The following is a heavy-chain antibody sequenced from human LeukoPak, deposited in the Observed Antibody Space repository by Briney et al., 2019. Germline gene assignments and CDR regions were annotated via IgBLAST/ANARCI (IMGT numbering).Heavy chain of an antibody. V-gene: IGHV1-69*01. CDR1: GGTFSSYA. Sequence: SVKVSCKASGGTFSSYAISWVRQAPGQGLEWMGGIIPIFGTANYAQKFQGRVTITADESTSTAYMELSSLRSEDTAVYYCARDYVDDIPMIKDYWGQGTLVTVSS. D-gene: IGHD2-8*01. CDR2: IIPIFGTA. CDR3: ARDYVDDIPMIKDY. J-gene: IGHJ4*02.